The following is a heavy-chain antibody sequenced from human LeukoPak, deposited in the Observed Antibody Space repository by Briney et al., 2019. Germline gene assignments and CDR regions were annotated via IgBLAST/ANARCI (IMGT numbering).Heavy chain of an antibody. Sequence: PGGSLTLSCAASGFTFSSYSMNWVRQAPGKGLEWVSSISRTSRHKYYSDSVKGRFTISRDNAKNSLYLQMNSLRAEDTAVYYCARDGGQWLRYFDYWGQGTLVTVSS. CDR2: ISRTSRHK. CDR3: ARDGGQWLRYFDY. V-gene: IGHV3-21*01. D-gene: IGHD6-19*01. CDR1: GFTFSSYS. J-gene: IGHJ4*02.